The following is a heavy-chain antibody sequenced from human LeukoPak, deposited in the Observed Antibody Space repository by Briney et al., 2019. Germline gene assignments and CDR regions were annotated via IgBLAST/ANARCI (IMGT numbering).Heavy chain of an antibody. J-gene: IGHJ4*02. CDR3: AKAVRGYYYGTLDY. D-gene: IGHD3-10*01. CDR1: GFTFSSDA. V-gene: IGHV3-23*01. Sequence: GGSLRLSCAASGFTFSSDAMSWVRQAPGKGLEWVSTISGSVGSTYYADSVKGRFTISRDNSKNTMYLQMNSLRAEDTAVYYCAKAVRGYYYGTLDYWGQGTLVTVSS. CDR2: ISGSVGST.